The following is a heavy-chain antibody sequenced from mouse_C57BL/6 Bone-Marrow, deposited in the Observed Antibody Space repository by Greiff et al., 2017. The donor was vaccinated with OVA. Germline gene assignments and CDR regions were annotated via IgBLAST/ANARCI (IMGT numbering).Heavy chain of an antibody. CDR2: IRNKANGYTT. D-gene: IGHD2-5*01. Sequence: EVMLVESGGGLVQPGGSLSLSCAASGFTFTDYYMSWVRQPPGKALEWLGFIRNKANGYTTEYSASVKGRFTISRDNSQSILYLQMNALRAEDSATYYCARSDSKEASMDYWGQGTSVTVSS. V-gene: IGHV7-3*01. J-gene: IGHJ4*01. CDR3: ARSDSKEASMDY. CDR1: GFTFTDYY.